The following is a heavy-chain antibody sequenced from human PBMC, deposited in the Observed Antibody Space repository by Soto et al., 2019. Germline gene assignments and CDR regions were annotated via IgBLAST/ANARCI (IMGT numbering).Heavy chain of an antibody. D-gene: IGHD2-2*01. CDR2: IKQDGSEK. V-gene: IGHV3-7*01. Sequence: EVQLVESGGGLVQPGGSLRLSCAASGFTFGNYWMNWVRQAPGKGLEWVANIKQDGSEKYYVDSVEGRFTISRDNAKNSLYRQMNSLRAEDTAVYYCARAGASCYCSDYWGQGSLVTVSS. CDR1: GFTFGNYW. J-gene: IGHJ4*02. CDR3: ARAGASCYCSDY.